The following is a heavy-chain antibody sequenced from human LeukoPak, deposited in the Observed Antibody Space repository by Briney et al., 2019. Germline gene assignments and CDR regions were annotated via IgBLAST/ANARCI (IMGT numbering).Heavy chain of an antibody. J-gene: IGHJ4*02. CDR1: GFTFSSHW. CDR2: LNDDGTYI. D-gene: IGHD5-12*01. V-gene: IGHV3-74*01. Sequence: PGGSLRLSCVASGFTFSSHWMHWVRQAPGKGLVWVSRLNDDGTYIDYADSVKGRFTISRDNSENMVYLQMNSLRAEDTAVYYCAKRGSGRYFDYWGQGTLVTVSS. CDR3: AKRGSGRYFDY.